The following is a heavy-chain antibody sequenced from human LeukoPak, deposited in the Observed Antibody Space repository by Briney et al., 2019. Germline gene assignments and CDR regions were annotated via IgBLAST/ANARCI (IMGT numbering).Heavy chain of an antibody. CDR1: GGSISSYY. V-gene: IGHV4-59*01. Sequence: PSETLSLTCTVSGGSISSYYWSSIRQPPGKGLEWIGYIYYSGSTNYNPSLKSRVTISVDTSKNQFSLKLSSVTAADTAVYYCARVPRYDFWSGYLYYYYMDVWGKGTTVTVSS. CDR3: ARVPRYDFWSGYLYYYYMDV. J-gene: IGHJ6*03. D-gene: IGHD3-3*01. CDR2: IYYSGST.